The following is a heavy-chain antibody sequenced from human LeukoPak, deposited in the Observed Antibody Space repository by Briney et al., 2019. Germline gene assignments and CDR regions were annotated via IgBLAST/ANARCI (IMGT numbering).Heavy chain of an antibody. V-gene: IGHV4-39*02. CDR2: IHYGGTT. Sequence: SQTLSLTCTVSGGSISSSSYYWGWIRQPPGKGLEWIGSIHYGGTTHYNPSLQSRVTISADTSKNQFALDLRSVTAADTAVYYCTRDIGDFVSDFRGQGTLVTVSS. CDR3: TRDIGDFVSDF. D-gene: IGHD2-21*02. J-gene: IGHJ4*02. CDR1: GGSISSSSYY.